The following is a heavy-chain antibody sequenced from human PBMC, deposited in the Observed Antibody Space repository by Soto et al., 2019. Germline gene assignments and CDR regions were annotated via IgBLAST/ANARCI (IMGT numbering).Heavy chain of an antibody. V-gene: IGHV3-48*02. CDR1: GFTFSLYS. Sequence: EVQLVESGGGLVQPGGSLRLSCAASGFTFSLYSMSWVRQAPGKGLEWVSYISRSSTGIHYADSVKGRFTISRDDVTNSMHLQMNSLRDGDTAVYDCARAVTWGLDVWCQGTTVSISS. D-gene: IGHD3-10*01. J-gene: IGHJ6*01. CDR2: ISRSSTGI. CDR3: ARAVTWGLDV.